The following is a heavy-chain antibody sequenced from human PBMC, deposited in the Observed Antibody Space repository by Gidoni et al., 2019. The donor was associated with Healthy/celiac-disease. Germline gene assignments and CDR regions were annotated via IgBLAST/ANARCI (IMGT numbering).Heavy chain of an antibody. J-gene: IGHJ6*02. V-gene: IGHV1-2*02. Sequence: QVQLVQSGAEVKKPGASVKVSCKASGSTFTGDYMHWVRQAPGQGLEWMGWINPNSGGTNYAQKFQGRVTMTRDTSISTAYMELSRLRSDDTAVYYCARDGGELIWLRDGMDVWGQGTTVTVSS. CDR2: INPNSGGT. CDR1: GSTFTGDY. D-gene: IGHD1-26*01. CDR3: ARDGGELIWLRDGMDV.